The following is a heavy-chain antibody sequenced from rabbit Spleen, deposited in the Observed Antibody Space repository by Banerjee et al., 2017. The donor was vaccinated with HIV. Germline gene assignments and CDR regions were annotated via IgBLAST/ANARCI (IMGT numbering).Heavy chain of an antibody. V-gene: IGHV1S7*01. Sequence: QLKESGGRLVQPGGSLTLSCKGSGFTISNYWVNWVRQAPGKGLEWIGFIYATIDTTYSASWVNGRFTSSSDNAQNTVDLQMNSLTAADTATYFCAREDVGGSYTLWGPGALSPS. CDR3: AREDVGGSYTL. D-gene: IGHD1-1*01. J-gene: IGHJ4*01. CDR1: GFTISNYW. CDR2: IYATIDTT.